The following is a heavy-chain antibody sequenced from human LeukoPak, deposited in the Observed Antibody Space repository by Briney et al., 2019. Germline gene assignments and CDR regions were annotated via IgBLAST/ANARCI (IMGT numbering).Heavy chain of an antibody. J-gene: IGHJ5*02. Sequence: GGSLRLSCAASGFTFSSYWMSWVRQAPGKGLEWVANIKQDGSEKYHVDSVKGRFTISRDNAKNSLYLQMNSLRAEDTAVYYCASDPYYDFWSGYYTGSWSDPWGQGTLVTVSS. CDR3: ASDPYYDFWSGYYTGSWSDP. CDR2: IKQDGSEK. CDR1: GFTFSSYW. D-gene: IGHD3-3*01. V-gene: IGHV3-7*01.